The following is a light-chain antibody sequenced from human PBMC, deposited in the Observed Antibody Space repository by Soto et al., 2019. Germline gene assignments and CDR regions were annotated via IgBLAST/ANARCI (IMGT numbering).Light chain of an antibody. Sequence: DIQMTQSPSSLSASVGDRVTITCLASHDIGNYLNWYQQKPGKAPKLLIYYASNLETGVSSRFSGSRSGTDFTFTISSLQPEDIATYFCQQYENLPRFIFGPGTKVDI. V-gene: IGKV1-33*01. J-gene: IGKJ3*01. CDR2: YAS. CDR3: QQYENLPRFI. CDR1: HDIGNY.